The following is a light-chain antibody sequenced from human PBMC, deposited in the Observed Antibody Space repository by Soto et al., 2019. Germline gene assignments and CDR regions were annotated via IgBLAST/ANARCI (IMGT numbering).Light chain of an antibody. CDR1: SGHSSYI. J-gene: IGLJ3*02. CDR2: LEGSGSY. V-gene: IGLV4-60*02. Sequence: QPVLTQSSSASASLGSSVKLTCTLSSGHSSYIIAWHQQQPGKAPRYLMKLEGSGSYNKGSGVPDRFSGSSSGADRYLTISNLQFEDEADYYCETWDSNCVFGGGTKLTVL. CDR3: ETWDSNCV.